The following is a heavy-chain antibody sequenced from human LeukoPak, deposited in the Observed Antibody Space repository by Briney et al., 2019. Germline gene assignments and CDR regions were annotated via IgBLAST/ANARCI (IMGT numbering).Heavy chain of an antibody. D-gene: IGHD6-13*01. V-gene: IGHV4-4*09. CDR3: ARAGQYSSSWYSDY. J-gene: IGHJ4*02. Sequence: PSETLSLTCTVSGGSVSTYYWSWIRQPPGKGLEWIGYIYTSGSTNYNPSLKSRVTISVDTSKNQFSLKLSSVTAADTAVYYCARAGQYSSSWYSDYWGQGTLVTVSS. CDR2: IYTSGST. CDR1: GGSVSTYY.